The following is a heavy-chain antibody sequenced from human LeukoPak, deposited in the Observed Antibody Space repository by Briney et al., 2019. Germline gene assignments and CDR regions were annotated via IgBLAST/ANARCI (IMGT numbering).Heavy chain of an antibody. D-gene: IGHD6-13*01. Sequence: GGSLRLSCAASGFTVSDNYMSWVRQAPGKGLEWVSVMYSGGDTYYANSEKGRFTFSRDISKNTLYLQMNGLRTEDTAMYYCARDAPQVPAAGVLASWGQGTLVTVSS. V-gene: IGHV3-53*01. J-gene: IGHJ5*02. CDR2: MYSGGDT. CDR1: GFTVSDNY. CDR3: ARDAPQVPAAGVLAS.